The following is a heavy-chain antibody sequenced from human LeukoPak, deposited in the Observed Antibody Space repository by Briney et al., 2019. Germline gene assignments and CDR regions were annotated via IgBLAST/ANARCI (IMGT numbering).Heavy chain of an antibody. V-gene: IGHV4-34*01. D-gene: IGHD4-23*01. CDR1: GGSISSYY. J-gene: IGHJ5*02. CDR3: ARAVPPYFYTVVRFRNWFDP. Sequence: SETLSLTCTVSGGSISSYYWSWIRQPPGKGLEWIGEIHHSGSTNYNPSLKSRVTISVDTSKNQFSLKLSSVTAADTAVYYCARAVPPYFYTVVRFRNWFDPWGQGTLVTVSS. CDR2: IHHSGST.